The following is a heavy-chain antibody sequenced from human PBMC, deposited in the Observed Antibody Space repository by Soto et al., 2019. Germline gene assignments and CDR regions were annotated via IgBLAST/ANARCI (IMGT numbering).Heavy chain of an antibody. J-gene: IGHJ5*02. V-gene: IGHV1-69*01. Sequence: QVQLVQSGSEVKMPGSSVKVSCKTSGGTFSRHAINWVRQAPGQGLEWMGGIIPLFGPTNYAQKFKGRVTISADESTITAYMELSSLTSEDAAVYYCARAAIQCRSWYFGFDPWGHGTLVTVSS. CDR3: ARAAIQCRSWYFGFDP. D-gene: IGHD6-13*01. CDR1: GGTFSRHA. CDR2: IIPLFGPT.